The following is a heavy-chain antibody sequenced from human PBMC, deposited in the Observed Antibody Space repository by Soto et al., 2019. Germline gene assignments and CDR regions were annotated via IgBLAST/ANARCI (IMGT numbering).Heavy chain of an antibody. CDR1: GGSISSYY. CDR3: ARRYGVYFDY. CDR2: IYYSGST. Sequence: KPSATLSLTCTVSGGSISSYYWSWIRQPPGKGLEWIGYIYYSGSTNYNPSLKSRVTISVDTSKNQFSLKLSSVTAADTAVYYCARRYGVYFDYWGQGTLVTVSS. J-gene: IGHJ4*02. V-gene: IGHV4-59*08. D-gene: IGHD4-17*01.